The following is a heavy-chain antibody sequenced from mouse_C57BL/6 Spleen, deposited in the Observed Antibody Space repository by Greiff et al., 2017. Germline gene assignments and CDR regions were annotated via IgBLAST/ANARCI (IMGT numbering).Heavy chain of an antibody. CDR2: ISSGGSYT. CDR1: GFTFSSYG. D-gene: IGHD4-1*02. CDR3: ARLPTGTGAMDY. Sequence: EVMLVESGGDLVKPGGSLKLSCAASGFTFSSYGMSWVRQTPDKRLEWVATISSGGSYTYYPDSVKGRFTISRDNAKKTLYLQMSSLKSEDTAMYYCARLPTGTGAMDYWGQGTSVTVSS. J-gene: IGHJ4*01. V-gene: IGHV5-6*01.